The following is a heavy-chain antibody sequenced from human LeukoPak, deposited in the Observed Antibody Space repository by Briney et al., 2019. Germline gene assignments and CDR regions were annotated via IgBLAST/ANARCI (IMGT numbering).Heavy chain of an antibody. CDR1: GGSISSYY. J-gene: IGHJ2*01. CDR2: IYYSGST. Sequence: SETLSLTCTVSGGSISSYYWSWIRQPPGKGLEWIGYIYYSGSTNYNPSLKSRVTISVDTSKNQFSLKLSSVTAAATAVYYCARPRRSDYYDSSGYYHYWYFDLWGRGTLVTVSS. D-gene: IGHD3-22*01. V-gene: IGHV4-59*08. CDR3: ARPRRSDYYDSSGYYHYWYFDL.